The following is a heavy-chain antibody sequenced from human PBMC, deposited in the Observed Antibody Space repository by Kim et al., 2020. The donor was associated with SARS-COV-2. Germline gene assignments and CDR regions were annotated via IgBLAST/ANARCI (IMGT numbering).Heavy chain of an antibody. CDR2: IYTSGST. J-gene: IGHJ4*02. V-gene: IGHV4-61*02. D-gene: IGHD1-26*01. CDR1: GGSISSGSYY. CDR3: ARDVGAHGFSHPYYFDY. Sequence: SETLSLTCTVSGGSISSGSYYWSWIRQPAGKGLEWIGRIYTSGSTNYNPSLKSRVTISVDTSKNQFSLKLSSVTAADTAVYYCARDVGAHGFSHPYYFDYWGQGTLVTVSS.